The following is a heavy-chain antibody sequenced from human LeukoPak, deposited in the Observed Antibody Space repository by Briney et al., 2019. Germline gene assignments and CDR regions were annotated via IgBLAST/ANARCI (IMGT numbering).Heavy chain of an antibody. CDR3: ARVGRYSLMTRDRSYYYYYMDV. V-gene: IGHV3-7*01. CDR2: IKQDGSEK. J-gene: IGHJ6*03. Sequence: QPGGSLRLSCAASGFTFSSYWMSWVRQAPGKGLEWMANIKQDGSEKYYVDSVKGRFTISRDNAKNSLYLQMNSLRAEDTAVYYCARVGRYSLMTRDRSYYYYYMDVWGKGTTVTVSS. CDR1: GFTFSSYW. D-gene: IGHD5-18*01.